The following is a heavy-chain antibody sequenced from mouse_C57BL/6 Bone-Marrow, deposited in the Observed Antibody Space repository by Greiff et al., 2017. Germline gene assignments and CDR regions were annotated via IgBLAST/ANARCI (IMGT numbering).Heavy chain of an antibody. CDR1: GYTFTSYW. V-gene: IGHV1-69*01. J-gene: IGHJ4*01. CDR3: AIPAYYSNFYAMDY. D-gene: IGHD2-5*01. CDR2: IDPSDSYT. Sequence: QVQLQQPGAELVMPGASVKLSCKASGYTFTSYWMHWVKQRPGQGLEWIGEIDPSDSYTNYTQKFKGKSTLTVDKSSSTAYMQLSSLTSEDSAVYYCAIPAYYSNFYAMDYWGQGTAVTVSS.